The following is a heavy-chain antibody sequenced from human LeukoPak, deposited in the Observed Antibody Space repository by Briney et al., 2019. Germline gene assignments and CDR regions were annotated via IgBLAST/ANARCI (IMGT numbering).Heavy chain of an antibody. CDR3: AKGGQELPFDY. Sequence: PGGSRRFSGAAPGFTLGTYGWPGFGRAPAKGLKWVAVISYDGSNKYYADSVKGRFTISRDNSKNTLYLQMNSLRAEDTAVYYCAKGGQELPFDYWGQGTLVTVSS. D-gene: IGHD1-26*01. V-gene: IGHV3-30*18. J-gene: IGHJ4*02. CDR2: ISYDGSNK. CDR1: GFTLGTYG.